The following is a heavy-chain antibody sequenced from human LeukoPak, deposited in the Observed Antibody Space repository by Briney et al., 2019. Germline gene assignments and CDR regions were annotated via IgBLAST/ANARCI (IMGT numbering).Heavy chain of an antibody. CDR3: ARTDSGSSGYFDF. CDR2: IKQDGSEK. CDR1: GFTFSSNW. Sequence: GGSLRLSCAASGFTFSSNWMSWVRKAPGKGLEWVANIKQDGSEKYYVDSVKGRFTISRDNAKNSLYFQMNSLRAEDTAVYYCARTDSGSSGYFDFWGQGTLVTVSS. J-gene: IGHJ4*02. D-gene: IGHD1-26*01. V-gene: IGHV3-7*01.